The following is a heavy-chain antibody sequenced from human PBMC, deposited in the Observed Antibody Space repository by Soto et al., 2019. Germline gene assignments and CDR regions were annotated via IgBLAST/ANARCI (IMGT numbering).Heavy chain of an antibody. CDR2: IWYDGSNK. D-gene: IGHD3-3*01. CDR1: GFTFSSYG. V-gene: IGHV3-33*01. CDR3: ARGYRGLRFLEWLLQNAFDI. Sequence: GSLRLSCAASGFTFSSYGMHWVRQAPGKGLEWVAVIWYDGSNKYYADSVKGRFTISRDNSKNTLYLQMNSLRAEDTAVYYCARGYRGLRFLEWLLQNAFDIWGQGTMVTVSS. J-gene: IGHJ3*02.